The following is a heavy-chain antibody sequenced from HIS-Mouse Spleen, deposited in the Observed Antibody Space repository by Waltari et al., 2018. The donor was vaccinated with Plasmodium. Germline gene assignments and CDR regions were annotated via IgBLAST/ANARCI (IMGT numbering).Heavy chain of an antibody. V-gene: IGHV1-18*01. D-gene: IGHD1-26*01. CDR3: ARLLPWVHGHFDY. J-gene: IGHJ4*02. Sequence: QVQLVQSGAEGKRPGASVKVSCKASGYTFSSYGISWVRQAPGQGLEWMGWVSGYNGNTNNGQEVQGRVTMTTAKPRGTAYRELRSLRSDDTAVYYCARLLPWVHGHFDYWGQGTLVTVSS. CDR2: VSGYNGNT. CDR1: GYTFSSYG.